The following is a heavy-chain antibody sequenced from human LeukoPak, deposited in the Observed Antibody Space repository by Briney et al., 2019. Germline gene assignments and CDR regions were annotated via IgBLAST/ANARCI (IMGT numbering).Heavy chain of an antibody. Sequence: ASVKVSCKASGYTFTGYYIRWARQAPGQGLEWMGWINPNSGGTNYAQKFQGRVTMTRDTSISTAYMELSRLRSDDTAMYYCARVHYYGDYSNDYWGQGTLVTVSS. CDR3: ARVHYYGDYSNDY. D-gene: IGHD4-17*01. V-gene: IGHV1-2*02. CDR2: INPNSGGT. J-gene: IGHJ4*02. CDR1: GYTFTGYY.